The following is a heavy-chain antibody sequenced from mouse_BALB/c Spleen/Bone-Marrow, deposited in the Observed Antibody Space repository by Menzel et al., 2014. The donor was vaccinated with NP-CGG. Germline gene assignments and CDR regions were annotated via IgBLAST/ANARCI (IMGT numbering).Heavy chain of an antibody. CDR2: INSNGGST. V-gene: IGHV5-6-3*01. D-gene: IGHD2-1*01. CDR3: ARGLDYGNYGPGFAY. Sequence: EVHLVESGGGLVQPGGSLKLSCAASGFTFSWFGMSWVRQTPDKRLELVATINSNGGSTYYPDSVKGRFTIPRDNAKNTLYLQMSSLKSEDTAMYYCARGLDYGNYGPGFAYWGQGTLVTVYA. J-gene: IGHJ3*01. CDR1: GFTFSWFG.